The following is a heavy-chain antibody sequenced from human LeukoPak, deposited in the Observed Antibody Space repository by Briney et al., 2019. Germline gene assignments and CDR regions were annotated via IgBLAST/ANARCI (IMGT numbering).Heavy chain of an antibody. J-gene: IGHJ4*02. CDR3: ARSSDRGDDFWSGREGELDY. D-gene: IGHD3-3*01. CDR1: GFTFSTYG. CDR2: IRYDASNK. V-gene: IGHV3-33*08. Sequence: GGSLRLSCAASGFTFSTYGMHWVRQAPGKGLEWVAFIRYDASNKYYADSVKGRFTISRDNAKNSLYLQMNSLRAEDTAVYYCARSSDRGDDFWSGREGELDYWGQGTLVTVSS.